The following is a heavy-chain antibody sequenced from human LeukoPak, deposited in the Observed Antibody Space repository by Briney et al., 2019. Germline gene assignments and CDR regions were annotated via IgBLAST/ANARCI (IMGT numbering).Heavy chain of an antibody. CDR1: GFTFSSYA. CDR2: ISGSGGST. D-gene: IGHD6-19*01. Sequence: GGSLRLSCAASGFTFSSYAMSWVRQAPGKGPEWVSAISGSGGSTYYADSVKGRFTISRDNSKNTLYLQMNSLRAEDTAVYYCAKVPALVFGQWRLDWFDPWGQGTLVTVSS. CDR3: AKVPALVFGQWRLDWFDP. J-gene: IGHJ5*02. V-gene: IGHV3-23*01.